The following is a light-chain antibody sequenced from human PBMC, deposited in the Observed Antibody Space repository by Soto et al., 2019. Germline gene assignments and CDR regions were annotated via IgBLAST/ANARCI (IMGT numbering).Light chain of an antibody. V-gene: IGKV1-39*01. Sequence: DIQMTQSPSSLSASEGDRVTITCRASQSISSYLNWYQQKPGKAPKLLVHAASSLQSGVPSRFSGSGSGTDFTLTISSLEPEDFAVYYCQQRSNWPITFGQGTRLEIK. CDR1: QSISSY. J-gene: IGKJ5*01. CDR2: AAS. CDR3: QQRSNWPIT.